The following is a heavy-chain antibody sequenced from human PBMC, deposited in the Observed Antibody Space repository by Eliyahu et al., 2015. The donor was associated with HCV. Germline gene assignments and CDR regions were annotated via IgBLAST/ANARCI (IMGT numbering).Heavy chain of an antibody. CDR2: IXDSGDVT. Sequence: EVQLLESGGGLVQPGGSLXLXCVXASGFTFXTNAMSWVRRVPGEGLGWVSAIXDSGDVTYYADSVKGRFXISRDNSKNTLYLQMNSLRAEDTAVYYCAKGAATLHYYYYGLDVWGQGTTVTVSS. CDR3: AKGAATLHYYYYGLDV. J-gene: IGHJ6*02. V-gene: IGHV3-23*01. CDR1: GFTFXTNA. D-gene: IGHD6-25*01.